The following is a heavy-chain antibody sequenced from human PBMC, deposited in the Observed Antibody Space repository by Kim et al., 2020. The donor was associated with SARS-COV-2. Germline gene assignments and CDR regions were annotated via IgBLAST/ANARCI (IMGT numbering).Heavy chain of an antibody. D-gene: IGHD3-10*01. V-gene: IGHV3-53*01. CDR3: AGAMVRGVIITGGMDV. J-gene: IGHJ6*02. Sequence: DTGKGRFTISRDNSKNTRYLQMNSLRGEDTAVYYCAGAMVRGVIITGGMDVWGQGTTVTVSS.